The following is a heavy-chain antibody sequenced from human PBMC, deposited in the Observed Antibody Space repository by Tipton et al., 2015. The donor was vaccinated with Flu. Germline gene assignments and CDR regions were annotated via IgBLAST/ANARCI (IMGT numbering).Heavy chain of an antibody. V-gene: IGHV3-48*03. CDR2: IGSNGDTI. CDR1: GFTLSRYE. J-gene: IGHJ6*02. CDR3: ARIIGNGNYDYAVDV. D-gene: IGHD1-20*01. Sequence: GSLRLSCAGSGFTLSRYEMNWVRQAPGKGLEWISYIGSNGDTIYYADSVRGRFTTSRDNAKNSLYLQMDSLRADDTALYYCARIIGNGNYDYAVDVWGQGTAVTVS.